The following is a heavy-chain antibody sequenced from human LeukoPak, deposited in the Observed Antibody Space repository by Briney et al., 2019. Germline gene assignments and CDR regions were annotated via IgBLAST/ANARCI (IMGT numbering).Heavy chain of an antibody. D-gene: IGHD5-24*01. CDR3: ARGQVEMATMGDY. CDR2: INPSDGST. Sequence: ASVKVSCKASGYTFTSYYMHWVRQALGQGLEWMGIINPSDGSTNYAKKFQDRVTMTRDTSTSTVYMDLSSLRSEDTAVYYCARGQVEMATMGDYWGQGTLVTVSS. CDR1: GYTFTSYY. J-gene: IGHJ4*02. V-gene: IGHV1-46*01.